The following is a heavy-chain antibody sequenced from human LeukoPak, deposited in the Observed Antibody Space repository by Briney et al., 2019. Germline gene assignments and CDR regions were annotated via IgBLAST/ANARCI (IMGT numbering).Heavy chain of an antibody. D-gene: IGHD6-13*01. CDR1: GFTFSNYA. Sequence: GGSLRLSCAASGFTFSNYAMHWVRQAPGKGLKWVAAISYDGSSKYYADSVKGRFTISRDNSKNTLYLQMNSLRAEDTAVYYCAKDQDIAAAAYYFDYWGQGTLVTVSS. V-gene: IGHV3-30-3*01. CDR3: AKDQDIAAAAYYFDY. CDR2: ISYDGSSK. J-gene: IGHJ4*02.